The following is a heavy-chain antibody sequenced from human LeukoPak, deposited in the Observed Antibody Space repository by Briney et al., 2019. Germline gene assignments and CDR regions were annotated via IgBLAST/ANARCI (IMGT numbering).Heavy chain of an antibody. D-gene: IGHD6-13*01. J-gene: IGHJ4*02. CDR1: GFTFSTYS. CDR2: ISSISYL. Sequence: PGGSLRLPCAASGFTFSTYSMNWVRQAPGKGLEWVSSISSISYLHYADSVKGRFTISRDNAKNSLYLQMNSLRVEDTAVYYCARGEIPAAGSFDYWGQGTLVTVSS. CDR3: ARGEIPAAGSFDY. V-gene: IGHV3-21*01.